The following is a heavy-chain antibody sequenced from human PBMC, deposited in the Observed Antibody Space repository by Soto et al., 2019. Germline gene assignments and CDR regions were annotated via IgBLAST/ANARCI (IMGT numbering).Heavy chain of an antibody. V-gene: IGHV4-39*01. D-gene: IGHD2-15*01. CDR3: ARLHKTYCSGGSCYYYYYGMDV. J-gene: IGHJ6*02. Sequence: SETLSLTCTVSGGSISSSSYYWGWIRQPPGKGLEWIGSIYYSGSTYYNPSLKSQVTISVDTSKNQFSLKLSSVTAADIAVYYCARLHKTYCSGGSCYYYYYGMDVWGQGTTVTVSS. CDR1: GGSISSSSYY. CDR2: IYYSGST.